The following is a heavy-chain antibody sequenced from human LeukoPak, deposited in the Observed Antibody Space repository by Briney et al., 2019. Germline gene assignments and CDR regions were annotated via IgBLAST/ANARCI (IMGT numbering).Heavy chain of an antibody. J-gene: IGHJ6*02. CDR3: ARGAYSVVEGHYYYFGMDV. CDR1: GDTVITYS. Sequence: SVKVSCKASGDTVITYSINWVRQAPGQGLEWVGGIIPSLGAANYAPSFQGRVTITADASTNTDYMELVSLTVEDTAVYYCARGAYSVVEGHYYYFGMDVWGHWTTVAVSS. CDR2: IIPSLGAA. V-gene: IGHV1-69*01. D-gene: IGHD2-21*01.